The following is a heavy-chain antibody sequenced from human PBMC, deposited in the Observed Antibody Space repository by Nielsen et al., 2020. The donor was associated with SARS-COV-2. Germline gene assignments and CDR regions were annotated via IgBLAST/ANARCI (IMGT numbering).Heavy chain of an antibody. CDR3: ARAASSGWYNDDDP. J-gene: IGHJ5*02. Sequence: SETLSLTCTVSGDYIGRYFWVWIRQPAGKRLEWIGRISSSGGISYNPSLKSRVTMSVDTSKNQLSLKLSSVTAADTAVYYCARAASSGWYNDDDPWGQGTLVTVSS. CDR1: GDYIGRYF. CDR2: ISSSGGI. D-gene: IGHD6-19*01. V-gene: IGHV4-4*07.